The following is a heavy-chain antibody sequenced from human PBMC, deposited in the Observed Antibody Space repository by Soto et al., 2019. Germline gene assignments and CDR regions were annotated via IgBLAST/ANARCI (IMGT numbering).Heavy chain of an antibody. D-gene: IGHD5-12*01. J-gene: IGHJ3*02. Sequence: QVQLQESDAGLVKASQTLSLTCTVSGGSVSSGAYYWTWIRQRPGKGLEWIGYIYYSGSTYYSPSLKSRLSISLDTSKNQFSLRLSSVTAADTAMYYCARARLRAVYAFDIWGQGTMVTVPS. CDR1: GGSVSSGAYY. V-gene: IGHV4-31*03. CDR2: IYYSGST. CDR3: ARARLRAVYAFDI.